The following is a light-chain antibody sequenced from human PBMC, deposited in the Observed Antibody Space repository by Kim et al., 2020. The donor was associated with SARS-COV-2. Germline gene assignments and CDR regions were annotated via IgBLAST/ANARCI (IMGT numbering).Light chain of an antibody. CDR3: QQLNGFPLT. V-gene: IGKV1-12*01. CDR1: ENIGSW. CDR2: STS. J-gene: IGKJ4*01. Sequence: DIQMTQSPSSVSASVGDIVTITCRASENIGSWLAWYQQKPGKAPSLLIYSTSTLHSGVPSRFSGSGSGTDFTLTVSSLQPEDSAVYYCQQLNGFPLTFGGGTKVEI.